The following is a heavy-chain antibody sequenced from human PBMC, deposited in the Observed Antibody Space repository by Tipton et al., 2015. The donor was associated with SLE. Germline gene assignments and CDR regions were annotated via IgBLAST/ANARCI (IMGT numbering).Heavy chain of an antibody. CDR1: GSTFSSYA. CDR2: ISSNGSST. V-gene: IGHV3-64*04. J-gene: IGHJ4*02. CDR3: AKDRIQGQPADY. Sequence: SLRLSCAASGSTFSSYAMPWVRQAPGPGLDYVSAISSNGSSTYYADSVKGRFTISRDNSKNTLYLQMNSLRAEDTAVYYCAKDRIQGQPADYGGQGTRVTGSA.